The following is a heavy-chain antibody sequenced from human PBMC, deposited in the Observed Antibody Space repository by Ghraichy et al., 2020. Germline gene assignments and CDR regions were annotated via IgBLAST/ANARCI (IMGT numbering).Heavy chain of an antibody. CDR3: ARHGWFVGRTGFRWFDP. J-gene: IGHJ5*02. V-gene: IGHV4-34*01. CDR1: GGSFSGYY. CDR2: INHSGRT. Sequence: SETLSLTCAVYGGSFSGYYWSWIRQPPGKGLEWIGEINHSGRTNYNPSLKSRVTISVDTSKNQFSLKLSSLTAADTAVYYCARHGWFVGRTGFRWFDPWGQGTLVTVSS. D-gene: IGHD3-10*01.